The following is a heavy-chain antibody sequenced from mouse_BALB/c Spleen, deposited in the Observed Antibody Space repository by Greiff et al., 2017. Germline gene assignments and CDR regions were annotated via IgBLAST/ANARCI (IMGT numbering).Heavy chain of an antibody. D-gene: IGHD1-1*01. Sequence: DVKLQESGPGLVKPSQSLSLTCTVTGYSITSDYAWNWIRQFPGNKLEWMGYISYSGSTSYNPSLKSRISITRDTSKNQFFLQLNSVTTEDTATYYCARYNYGSRRDFDYWGQGTTLTVSS. CDR3: ARYNYGSRRDFDY. V-gene: IGHV3-2*02. CDR2: ISYSGST. J-gene: IGHJ2*01. CDR1: GYSITSDYA.